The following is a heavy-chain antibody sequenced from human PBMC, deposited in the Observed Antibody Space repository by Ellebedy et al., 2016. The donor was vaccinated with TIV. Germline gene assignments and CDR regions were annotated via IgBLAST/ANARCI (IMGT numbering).Heavy chain of an antibody. CDR3: ARRSTDFAFDS. CDR2: LGGSSENT. Sequence: GESLKISCAASGFTFSNYAMSWVRQAPGKGLEWVSALGGSSENTYYADSVQGRFTISRDNSKNTLFLQMSSLRAEDTAVYFCARRSTDFAFDSWGQGTLVTVSS. D-gene: IGHD3/OR15-3a*01. J-gene: IGHJ4*02. V-gene: IGHV3-23*01. CDR1: GFTFSNYA.